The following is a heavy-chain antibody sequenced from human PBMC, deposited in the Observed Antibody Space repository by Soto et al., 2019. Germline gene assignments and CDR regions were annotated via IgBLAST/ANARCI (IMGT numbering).Heavy chain of an antibody. Sequence: GGSLRLSCAASGFPFSTYGMHWVRQAPGKGLEWVAVIWYDGSNKYYADSVKGRFTISRDNSKNTLYLQMNSLRAEDTAVYYCARDVGSGSFDYWGQGTLVTVSS. V-gene: IGHV3-33*01. J-gene: IGHJ4*02. CDR1: GFPFSTYG. D-gene: IGHD3-10*01. CDR2: IWYDGSNK. CDR3: ARDVGSGSFDY.